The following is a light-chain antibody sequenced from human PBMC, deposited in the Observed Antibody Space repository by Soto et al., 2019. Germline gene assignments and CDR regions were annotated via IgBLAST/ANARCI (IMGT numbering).Light chain of an antibody. CDR3: QQFGSSPGFT. V-gene: IGKV3-20*01. CDR2: GAS. Sequence: EIVLTQSPGTLSLSPGERATLSCRASQSINSRYLAWYQQKPGQGPRLLIYGASSRATGIPDRFSGSGSGTVYTLTISRLEPEDFAVYYCQQFGSSPGFTFVPGTKVDIK. J-gene: IGKJ3*01. CDR1: QSINSRY.